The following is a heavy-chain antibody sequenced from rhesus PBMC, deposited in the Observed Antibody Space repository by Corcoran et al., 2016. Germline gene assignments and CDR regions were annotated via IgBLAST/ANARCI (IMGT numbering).Heavy chain of an antibody. Sequence: QVQLQESGPGLVKPSETLSLTCAVSGYSISRGDGLGWDSQPPGKGLEWIGQIYGGSGNTYYNPSLKSRVTVSKDTSKNQFSLKLSSVTAADTAVYYCARGATAPDYWGQGVLVTVSS. CDR3: ARGATAPDY. CDR1: GYSISRGDG. V-gene: IGHV4-127*01. CDR2: IYGGSGNT. J-gene: IGHJ4*01. D-gene: IGHD1-1*01.